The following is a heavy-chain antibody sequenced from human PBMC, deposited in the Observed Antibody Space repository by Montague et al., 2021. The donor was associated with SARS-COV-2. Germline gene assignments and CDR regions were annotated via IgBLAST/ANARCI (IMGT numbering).Heavy chain of an antibody. CDR3: TSGREGNYNVMDV. CDR1: GDSVSSNSAT. J-gene: IGHJ6*02. Sequence: CAISGDSVSSNSATWNWVRQSPSLGLEWLGRTYYRSKWYNDYAVSVRGRVTINPDTSKNQFSLQLNSVTPENTAIYYCTSGREGNYNVMDVWGQGTTVTVS. D-gene: IGHD1-1*01. CDR2: TYYRSKWYN. V-gene: IGHV6-1*01.